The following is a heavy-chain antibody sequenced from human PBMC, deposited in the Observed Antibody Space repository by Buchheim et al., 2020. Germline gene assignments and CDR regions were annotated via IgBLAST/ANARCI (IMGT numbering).Heavy chain of an antibody. V-gene: IGHV3-30*02. Sequence: QVQLVESGGGVVQPGRSLRLSCAASGFTFSSYGMHWVRQAPGKGLEWVAFIRYDGSNKYYADSVKGRFTIFRDNSKNTRYLQMNSLRAEDTAVYYCAKNYDFWSGYYLSYYYYGMDVWGQGTT. CDR1: GFTFSSYG. CDR2: IRYDGSNK. CDR3: AKNYDFWSGYYLSYYYYGMDV. J-gene: IGHJ6*02. D-gene: IGHD3-3*01.